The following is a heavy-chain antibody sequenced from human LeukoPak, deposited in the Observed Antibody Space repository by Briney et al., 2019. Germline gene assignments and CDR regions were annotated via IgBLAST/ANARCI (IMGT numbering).Heavy chain of an antibody. D-gene: IGHD2-2*01. CDR3: ARDPFSVPAEDYYYGMDV. CDR1: GFTFSSYS. Sequence: PGGSLRLSCAASGFTFSSYSMNCVRQAPGKGLEWVSSISSTSSSIYYADSVKGRFTISRDNAKNSLYLQMNSLRAEDTAVYYCARDPFSVPAEDYYYGMDVWGQGTTVTVSS. J-gene: IGHJ6*02. V-gene: IGHV3-21*01. CDR2: ISSTSSSI.